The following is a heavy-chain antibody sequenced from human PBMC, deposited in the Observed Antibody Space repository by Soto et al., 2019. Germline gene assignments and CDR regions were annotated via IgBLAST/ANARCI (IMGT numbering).Heavy chain of an antibody. D-gene: IGHD5-12*01. J-gene: IGHJ4*02. CDR2: IIPIFGTA. CDR3: ARGVEMATKIFDY. CDR1: GGTFSSYA. Sequence: SVKVSCKASGGTFSSYAISWVRQAPGQGLEWMGGIIPIFGTANYAQKFQGRVTITADESTSTAYMELSSLRSEDTAVYYCARGVEMATKIFDYWGQGTLVTVSS. V-gene: IGHV1-69*13.